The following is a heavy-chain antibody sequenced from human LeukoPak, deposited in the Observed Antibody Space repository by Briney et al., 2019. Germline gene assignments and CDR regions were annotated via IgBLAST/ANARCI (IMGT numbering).Heavy chain of an antibody. CDR1: GYTFIDYY. V-gene: IGHV1-2*02. CDR3: ARGPNSGAFDI. Sequence: SVKVSCKASGYTFIDYYMHWMRQAPGQGLEWMGWINPKSGDTNYAQKFQGRVTTTRDTSITTAYMDLSRLRSDDTAVYYCARGPNSGAFDIWGQGTMVTVSS. J-gene: IGHJ3*02. CDR2: INPKSGDT. D-gene: IGHD2/OR15-2a*01.